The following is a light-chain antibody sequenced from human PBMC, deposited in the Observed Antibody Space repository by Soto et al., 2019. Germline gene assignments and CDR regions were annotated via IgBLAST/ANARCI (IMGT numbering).Light chain of an antibody. CDR3: QKYNYWPRT. CDR1: QSLRSS. J-gene: IGKJ1*01. CDR2: DAS. V-gene: IGKV3D-15*01. Sequence: EIVMTQSPATLSVSPGERATLSCRASQSLRSSLAWYQQKRGQAPRLLIYDASTRATGIPARFSASGSGTEFTLAISSLQSEDFAVYYCQKYNYWPRTFGQGTKVDIK.